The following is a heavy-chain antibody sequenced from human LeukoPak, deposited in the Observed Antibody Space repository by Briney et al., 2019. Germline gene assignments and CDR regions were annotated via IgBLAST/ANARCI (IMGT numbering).Heavy chain of an antibody. J-gene: IGHJ6*03. D-gene: IGHD3-22*01. CDR3: ARDPYYYDSSGKKNYYYYYMDV. Sequence: ASVKVSCKASGYTFTSYGISWVRQAPGQGLEWMGWISAYNGNTNYAQKLQGRVTMTTDTSTSTAYMELRSLRSDDTAVYYCARDPYYYDSSGKKNYYYYYMDVWGKGTTVTVSS. V-gene: IGHV1-18*01. CDR2: ISAYNGNT. CDR1: GYTFTSYG.